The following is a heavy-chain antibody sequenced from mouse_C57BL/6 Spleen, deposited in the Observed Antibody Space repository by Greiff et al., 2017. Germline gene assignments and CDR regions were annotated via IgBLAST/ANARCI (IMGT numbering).Heavy chain of an antibody. CDR2: IYPGDGDT. V-gene: IGHV1-80*01. D-gene: IGHD2-5*01. Sequence: QVQLQQSGAELVKPGASVKISCKASGYAFSSYWMNWVKQRPGKGLEWIGQIYPGDGDTNYNGKFKGKATLTADKSSSTAYMQLSSLTSEDSAVYFCARGYYSNYVGFDYWGQGTTLTVSS. CDR1: GYAFSSYW. J-gene: IGHJ2*01. CDR3: ARGYYSNYVGFDY.